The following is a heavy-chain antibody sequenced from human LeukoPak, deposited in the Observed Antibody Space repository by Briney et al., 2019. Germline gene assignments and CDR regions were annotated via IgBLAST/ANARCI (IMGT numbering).Heavy chain of an antibody. J-gene: IGHJ4*02. Sequence: PSETLSLTCTVSGGSISSYYWSWIRQPPGKGLEWIGYIYYSGSTNYNPSLMSRVTISVDTSKNKFSLKLSSVTAAATAVYYCARGDCSGGSCYLLDYWGQGTLVTVSS. D-gene: IGHD2-15*01. CDR3: ARGDCSGGSCYLLDY. CDR2: IYYSGST. V-gene: IGHV4-59*01. CDR1: GGSISSYY.